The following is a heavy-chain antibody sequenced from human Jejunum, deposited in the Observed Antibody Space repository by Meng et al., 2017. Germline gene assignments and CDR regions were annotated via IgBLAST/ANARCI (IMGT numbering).Heavy chain of an antibody. CDR3: ARNPPYISSAFYFDY. V-gene: IGHV3-30*04. Sequence: GGSLRLSCAASGFTFKTYAMHWVRQTPGKGPEWVAIISYDGSNKYYADSVKGRFTISRDNSKNALYLQMNSLKTEGTAVYYCARNPPYISSAFYFDYWGQGTLVTVSS. CDR1: GFTFKTYA. J-gene: IGHJ4*02. D-gene: IGHD6-13*01. CDR2: ISYDGSNK.